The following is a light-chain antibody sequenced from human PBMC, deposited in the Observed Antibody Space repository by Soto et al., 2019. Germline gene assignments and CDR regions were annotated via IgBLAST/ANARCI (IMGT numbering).Light chain of an antibody. J-gene: IGKJ2*02. CDR1: QSVSNNY. V-gene: IGKV3D-20*02. CDR2: GAS. Sequence: EIVLAQSPGTLSLSPGERATLSCRASQSVSNNYLAWYRQKPGQAPWLLIYGASNRAGGVPDRFSGSGSGSDFTLTISRLEPEDFAVYYCQQRGKWPSTFGPGTKVEMK. CDR3: QQRGKWPST.